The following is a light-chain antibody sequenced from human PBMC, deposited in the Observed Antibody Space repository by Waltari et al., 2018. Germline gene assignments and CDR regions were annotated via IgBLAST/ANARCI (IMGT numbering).Light chain of an antibody. CDR3: SSYTSSNTYVV. CDR1: SSDIGGYNS. Sequence: QSALTQPASVSGSPGQSITISCTGTSSDIGGYNSVSWYQQRPGKAPKLMIYDVNNRPSGVSNRFSGSKSGNTASLTISGLQAEDEADYYCSSYTSSNTYVVFGGGTKLTVL. CDR2: DVN. V-gene: IGLV2-14*03. J-gene: IGLJ2*01.